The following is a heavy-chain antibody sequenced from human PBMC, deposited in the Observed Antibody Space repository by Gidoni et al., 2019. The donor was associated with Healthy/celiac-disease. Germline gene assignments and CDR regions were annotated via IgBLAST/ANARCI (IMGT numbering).Heavy chain of an antibody. D-gene: IGHD3-3*01. J-gene: IGHJ4*02. V-gene: IGHV3-30-3*01. CDR3: ARDKTTIFGVVQYYFDY. CDR2: ISYDGSNK. Sequence: QVQLVESGGGVVQPGRSLRLSCAASGFTLTRYAMHWARPAPGKGLEWVEVISYDGSNKYYADSVKGRFTISRDNSKNTLYLQMNSLRAEDTAVYYCARDKTTIFGVVQYYFDYWGQGTLVTVSS. CDR1: GFTLTRYA.